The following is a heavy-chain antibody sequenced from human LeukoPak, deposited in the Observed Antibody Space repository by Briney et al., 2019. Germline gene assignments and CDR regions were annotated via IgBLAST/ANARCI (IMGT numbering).Heavy chain of an antibody. J-gene: IGHJ4*02. Sequence: PSETLFLTCTVSGGSISPYYWSWIRQPPGKGLEWIGEINHSGSTNYNPSLKSRVTISVDTSKNQFSLKLSSVTAADTAVYYCARGTVYDSSSAGGYYFDYWGQGTLVTVSS. CDR1: GGSISPYY. CDR2: INHSGST. D-gene: IGHD3-22*01. CDR3: ARGTVYDSSSAGGYYFDY. V-gene: IGHV4-34*01.